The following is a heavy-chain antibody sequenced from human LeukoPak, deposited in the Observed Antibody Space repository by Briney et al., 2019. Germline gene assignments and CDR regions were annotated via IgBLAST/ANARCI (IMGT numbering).Heavy chain of an antibody. CDR2: MNPNTGYT. V-gene: IGHV1-8*02. CDR1: GYTFTGYD. CDR3: ARSSAWAHFDN. Sequence: GASVKVSCKASGYTFTGYDINWVRQATGQGLEWMGWMNPNTGYTGYAHQFQGRITMTRNTAISTAYMDLSSLNSQDTAVYYCARSSAWAHFDNWGQGTLVSVSS. J-gene: IGHJ4*02. D-gene: IGHD2-15*01.